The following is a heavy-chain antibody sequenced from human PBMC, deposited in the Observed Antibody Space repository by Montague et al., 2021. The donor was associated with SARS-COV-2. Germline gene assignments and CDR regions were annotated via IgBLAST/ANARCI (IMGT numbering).Heavy chain of an antibody. J-gene: IGHJ6*02. V-gene: IGHV4-34*01. CDR1: GGSFSGYY. CDR3: ACGEITTRGLIYYYGMDV. Sequence: SETLSLTCAVYGGSFSGYYWTWFRQFPRKGLEWIGEINHSGSTNYNPSLKSRVTISVDTSKYQFSLKLSSVNAADTAVYYCACGEITTRGLIYYYGMDVWGQGTTVTVSS. D-gene: IGHD4-11*01. CDR2: INHSGST.